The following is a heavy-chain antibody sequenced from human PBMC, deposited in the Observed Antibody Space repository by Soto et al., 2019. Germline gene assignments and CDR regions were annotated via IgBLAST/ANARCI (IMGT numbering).Heavy chain of an antibody. D-gene: IGHD3-22*01. V-gene: IGHV1-18*01. CDR1: GYTFTSHA. J-gene: IGHJ4*02. CDR2: ISGHNGNT. CDR3: ARHRFNYYDDTVYYYFDY. Sequence: ASEKVSCKASGYTFTSHAMHWVRQAPGQGPEWMGWISGHNGNTNHPQSLQGRVTMTTDTSRNTAYMELRSLRSDDTAVYYCARHRFNYYDDTVYYYFDYWGQGTLVTVSS.